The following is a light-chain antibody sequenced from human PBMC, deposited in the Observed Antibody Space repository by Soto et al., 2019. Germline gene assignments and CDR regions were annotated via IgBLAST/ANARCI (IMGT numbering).Light chain of an antibody. CDR3: QQYNNWWT. V-gene: IGKV3-15*01. J-gene: IGKJ1*01. CDR2: GAS. Sequence: EIVMTQSPATLSVSPGERATLSCRASQSVSNNLAWYQKKPGQAPMLLIYGASTRATGIPARFSGSGYGTEFTLTISSLQSEDFAFYYCQQYNNWWTFGQGTRVYIK. CDR1: QSVSNN.